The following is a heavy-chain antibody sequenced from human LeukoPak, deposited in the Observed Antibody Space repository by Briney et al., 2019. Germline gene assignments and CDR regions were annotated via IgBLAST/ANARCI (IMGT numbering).Heavy chain of an antibody. J-gene: IGHJ4*02. D-gene: IGHD3-22*01. CDR2: ISAYNGNT. CDR3: ARDRGVVYYYDSSGYADY. V-gene: IGHV1-18*01. Sequence: GASVKVSCKASGGTFSSYAISWVRQAPGQGLEWMGWISAYNGNTNYAQKLQGRGTMTTDTSTSTAYMELRSLRSDDTAVYYCARDRGVVYYYDSSGYADYWGQGTLVTVSS. CDR1: GGTFSSYA.